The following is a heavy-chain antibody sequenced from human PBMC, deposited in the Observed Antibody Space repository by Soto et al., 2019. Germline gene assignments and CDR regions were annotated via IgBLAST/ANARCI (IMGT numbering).Heavy chain of an antibody. D-gene: IGHD2-15*01. V-gene: IGHV3-9*01. Sequence: EVQLVESGGGLVQPGRSLRLSCAASGFTFDDYAMHWVRQAPGKGLEWVSGISWNSGTIGYADSVKGRFTISRDNAKNSLHLQINSLRAEDTSLYYCAIDLSCKGGLDAFDIWCQVTMVTLSS. CDR3: AIDLSCKGGLDAFDI. J-gene: IGHJ3*02. CDR2: ISWNSGTI. CDR1: GFTFDDYA.